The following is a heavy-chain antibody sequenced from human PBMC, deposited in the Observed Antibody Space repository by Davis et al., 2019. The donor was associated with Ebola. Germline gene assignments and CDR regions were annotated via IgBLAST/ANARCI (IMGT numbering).Heavy chain of an antibody. D-gene: IGHD5-18*01. CDR2: ISYDGSNK. Sequence: GESLKISCAASGFTFSSYGMHWVRQAPGKGLEWVAVISYDGSNKYYADSVKGRFTISRDNSKNTLYLQMNSLRAEDTAVYYCATGGDTDYWGQGTLVTVSS. V-gene: IGHV3-30*03. CDR1: GFTFSSYG. CDR3: ATGGDTDY. J-gene: IGHJ4*02.